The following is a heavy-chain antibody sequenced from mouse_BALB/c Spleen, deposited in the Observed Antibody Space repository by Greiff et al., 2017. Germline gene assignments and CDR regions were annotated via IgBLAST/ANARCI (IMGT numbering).Heavy chain of an antibody. CDR2: ISDGGSYT. Sequence: EVKVVESEGGLVKPGGSLKLSCAASGFTFSDYYMYWVRQTPEKRLEWVATISDGGSYTYYPDSVKGRFTISRDNAKNNLYLQMSSLKSEDTAMYYCARGTTVYAMDYWGQGTSVTVSS. J-gene: IGHJ4*01. D-gene: IGHD1-1*01. CDR3: ARGTTVYAMDY. V-gene: IGHV5-4*02. CDR1: GFTFSDYY.